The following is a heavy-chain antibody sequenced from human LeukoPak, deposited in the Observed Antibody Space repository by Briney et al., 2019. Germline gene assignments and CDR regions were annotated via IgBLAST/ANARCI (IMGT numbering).Heavy chain of an antibody. V-gene: IGHV3-74*01. Sequence: PGGSLRLSCAASGFTFSSYWMHWVRQAPGEGLVWVSRINSDGSSTSYADSVKGRFTISRDNAKNTLYLQMNSLRAEDTAVYYCARDRSGSWYYYDSSGYYDYWGQGTLVTVSS. J-gene: IGHJ4*02. CDR1: GFTFSSYW. CDR3: ARDRSGSWYYYDSSGYYDY. CDR2: INSDGSST. D-gene: IGHD3-22*01.